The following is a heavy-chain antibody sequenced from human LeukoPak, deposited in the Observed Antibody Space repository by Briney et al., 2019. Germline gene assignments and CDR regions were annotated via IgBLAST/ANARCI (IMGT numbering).Heavy chain of an antibody. CDR2: INHSGST. Sequence: SETLSLTCAVYDGSFSGYYWSWIRQPPGKGLEWIGEINHSGSTNYNPSLKSRVTIPLDTSKSQFSLKVRYVTAADTAVYYCARGLNDSWTGENYWGQGTLVTVSS. V-gene: IGHV4-34*01. CDR3: ARGLNDSWTGENY. J-gene: IGHJ4*02. D-gene: IGHD3-3*01. CDR1: DGSFSGYY.